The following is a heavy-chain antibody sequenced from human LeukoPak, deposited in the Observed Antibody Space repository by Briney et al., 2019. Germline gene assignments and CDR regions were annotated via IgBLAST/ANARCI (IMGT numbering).Heavy chain of an antibody. CDR3: TTCLNGAGQPVAIYLYGMDV. CDR1: GYTLTEMS. V-gene: IGHV1-24*01. D-gene: IGHD2-2*01. Sequence: ASVKVSCKVSGYTLTEMSIHWVRQAPGGALEWMGGFDPEDGETVYAPKFQGRVTMTEDTSADTAYMELSSLRSEDTAVYYCTTCLNGAGQPVAIYLYGMDVWGQGTTVTVSS. CDR2: FDPEDGET. J-gene: IGHJ6*02.